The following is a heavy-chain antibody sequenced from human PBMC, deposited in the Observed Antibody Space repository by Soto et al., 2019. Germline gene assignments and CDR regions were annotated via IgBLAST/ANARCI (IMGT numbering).Heavy chain of an antibody. CDR2: ISGGGGST. CDR1: GFTFSSYA. J-gene: IGHJ4*02. D-gene: IGHD6-19*01. V-gene: IGHV3-23*01. Sequence: EVQLLESGGGLVQPGGSLRLSCAASGFTFSSYAMSWVRQAPGKGLEWVSAISGGGGSTYYADSVKGRFTISRDNSKNTLYLQLNSLRAEDTDIYYCAKVPRLYSSGWRGYFDYWGQGTLVTVSS. CDR3: AKVPRLYSSGWRGYFDY.